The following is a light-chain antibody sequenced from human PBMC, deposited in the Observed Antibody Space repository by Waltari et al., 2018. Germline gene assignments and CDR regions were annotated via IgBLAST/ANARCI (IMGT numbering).Light chain of an antibody. V-gene: IGLV1-51*02. CDR3: GTWDSSLSAVV. J-gene: IGLJ3*02. Sequence: QSVFTPPPSVSAAPAHKVTVPSPGSNPTIRTNYVPWYQQLPGTAPKLIIYANDERPSGTPDRFSASKSATSATLAITGLQTGDEADYYCGTWDSSLSAVVFGGGTKLTVL. CDR2: AND. CDR1: NPTIRTNY.